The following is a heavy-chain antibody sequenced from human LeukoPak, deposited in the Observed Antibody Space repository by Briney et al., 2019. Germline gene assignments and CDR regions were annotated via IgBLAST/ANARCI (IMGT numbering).Heavy chain of an antibody. V-gene: IGHV4-39*01. D-gene: IGHD6-13*01. CDR2: IYYSGST. J-gene: IGHJ6*03. Sequence: KPSETLSLTCTVSGGSISSSSYYWGWIRQPPGKGLEWIGSIYYSGSTYYNPSLKSRVTISVDTSKNQFSLKLSSVTAADTAVYYCARHVYSSSWIHYYYYMDVWGKGTAVTVSS. CDR1: GGSISSSSYY. CDR3: ARHVYSSSWIHYYYYMDV.